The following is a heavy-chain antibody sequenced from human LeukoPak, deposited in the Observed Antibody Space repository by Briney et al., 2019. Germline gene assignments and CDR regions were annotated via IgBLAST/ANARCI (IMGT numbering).Heavy chain of an antibody. CDR1: GYSFSSYW. V-gene: IGHV5-51*01. CDR3: ARDPKSDY. Sequence: GESLKISCKGSGYSFSSYWIAWGRQMPGKGLEWMGIIYPGDSDTRYSPSFQGQVTISADKSINTAYLQWSSLKASDTAIYFCARDPKSDYWGQGTLVTVSS. CDR2: IYPGDSDT. J-gene: IGHJ4*02.